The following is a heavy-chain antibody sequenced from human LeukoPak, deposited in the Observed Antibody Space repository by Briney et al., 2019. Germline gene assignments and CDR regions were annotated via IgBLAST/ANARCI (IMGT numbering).Heavy chain of an antibody. CDR3: VKVPSRSTCCYYFDY. D-gene: IGHD2-2*01. CDR2: IIGNGGST. Sequence: GGSLRLSCSASGFTFSSYAMNWVGHAPGRGLENFSEIIGNGGSTYYADSVKRRLTISRDHSTDTLYLQISSLRAEDTDVYYCVKVPSRSTCCYYFDYWAQGTLVTVSS. J-gene: IGHJ4*02. CDR1: GFTFSSYA. V-gene: IGHV3-64D*06.